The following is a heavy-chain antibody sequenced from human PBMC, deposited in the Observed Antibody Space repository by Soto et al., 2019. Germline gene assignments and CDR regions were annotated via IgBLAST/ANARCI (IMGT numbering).Heavy chain of an antibody. CDR2: TYYRSKWYY. D-gene: IGHD1-26*01. CDR3: ARGEQYSGRIFDY. J-gene: IGHJ4*01. CDR1: GATLSSNIPG. V-gene: IGHV6-1*01. Sequence: SQTRSLTGAITGATLSSNIPGWSSVRQSPSRGLEWLGRTYYRSKWYYEYAVSVRGRITINPDTSKNQYSLQLNSVTPEDTAVYFCARGEQYSGRIFDYWGQGTMVTVSS.